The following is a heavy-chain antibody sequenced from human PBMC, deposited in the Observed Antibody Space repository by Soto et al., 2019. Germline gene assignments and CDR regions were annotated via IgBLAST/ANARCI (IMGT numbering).Heavy chain of an antibody. Sequence: GGSLRLSCAASGFTFSSYAMHWVRQAPGKGLEWVAVISYDGSNKYYADSVKGRFTISRDNSKNTLYLQMNSLRAEDTAVYYCAREAIRLPVTANHDAFDIWGQGTMVTVSS. D-gene: IGHD2-21*02. J-gene: IGHJ3*02. CDR1: GFTFSSYA. CDR2: ISYDGSNK. CDR3: AREAIRLPVTANHDAFDI. V-gene: IGHV3-30-3*01.